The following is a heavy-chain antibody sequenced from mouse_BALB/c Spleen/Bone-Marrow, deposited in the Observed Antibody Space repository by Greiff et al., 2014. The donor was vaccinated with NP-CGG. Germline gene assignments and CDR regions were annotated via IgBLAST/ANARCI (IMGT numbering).Heavy chain of an antibody. CDR3: ARRTRYAMDY. V-gene: IGHV14-3*02. D-gene: IGHD3-3*01. CDR2: IDPANGNT. Sequence: VQLQQSGAQLLNPGAPVKLSCTASGLNIKDTYMHWVKQRPEQGLEWIGRIDPANGNTKYDPKFQGKATITADTSSNTAYLQLSSLTSEDTAVYYCARRTRYAMDYWGQGTSVTVSA. CDR1: GLNIKDTY. J-gene: IGHJ4*01.